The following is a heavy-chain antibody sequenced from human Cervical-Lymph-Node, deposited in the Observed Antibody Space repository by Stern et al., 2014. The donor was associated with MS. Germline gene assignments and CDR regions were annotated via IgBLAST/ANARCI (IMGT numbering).Heavy chain of an antibody. D-gene: IGHD5-24*01. CDR1: GFTVSSNY. Sequence: EVQLVESGGGLIQPGGSLRLSCAASGFTVSSNYMNWVRQAPGKGLEWVSVIYSGGSTYYADSVKGRVTISRDNSKNTLYLTMNSLRAEDTAVYSCARDSSGYNYFDYWGQGTLVTVSS. CDR2: IYSGGST. V-gene: IGHV3-53*01. J-gene: IGHJ4*02. CDR3: ARDSSGYNYFDY.